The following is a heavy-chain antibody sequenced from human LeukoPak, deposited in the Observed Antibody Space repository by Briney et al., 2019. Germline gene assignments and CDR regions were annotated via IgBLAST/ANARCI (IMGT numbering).Heavy chain of an antibody. CDR3: ARRWKTSPRGGFYN. CDR2: INNDGSIT. D-gene: IGHD5-24*01. CDR1: AFTISRYW. J-gene: IGHJ3*02. V-gene: IGHV3-74*01. Sequence: GGSLRLSCAASAFTISRYWMHWVRQAPGKGLVWVSNINNDGSITTYADSVKGRFTISRDNVKNTLFLQMNSLGAEDTALYYCARRWKTSPRGGFYNWGRGTMVPGSS.